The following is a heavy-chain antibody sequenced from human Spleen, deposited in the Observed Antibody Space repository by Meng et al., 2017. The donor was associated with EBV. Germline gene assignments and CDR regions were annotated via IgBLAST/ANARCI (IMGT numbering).Heavy chain of an antibody. CDR3: ARVRGTSGRSPGWFDP. CDR2: INHSGSI. J-gene: IGHJ5*02. V-gene: IGHV4-34*02. CDR1: NGSFSVYY. Sequence: QVQQQQWGAGLVKPSETLSLACAVYNGSFSVYYCSWIRQPPGKGLAGIGEINHSGSIHYNPSLKSRVTISVDTAKNRFSLELSSVTAADTAVYYCARVRGTSGRSPGWFDPWGQGTLVTVSS. D-gene: IGHD6-19*01.